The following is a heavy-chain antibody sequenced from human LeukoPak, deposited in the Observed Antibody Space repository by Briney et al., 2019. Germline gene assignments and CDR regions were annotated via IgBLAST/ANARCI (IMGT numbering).Heavy chain of an antibody. Sequence: SETLSLTCAVSGGSISSGGYSWSWIRQPPGKGLEWIGYIYHSGSTYYNPSLKSRVTISVDRSKNQFSLKLSSVTAADTAVYYCASSYCGGDCSLVGSFDYWGQRTLDTVSS. CDR3: ASSYCGGDCSLVGSFDY. D-gene: IGHD2-21*02. CDR1: GGSISSGGYS. V-gene: IGHV4-30-2*01. J-gene: IGHJ4*02. CDR2: IYHSGST.